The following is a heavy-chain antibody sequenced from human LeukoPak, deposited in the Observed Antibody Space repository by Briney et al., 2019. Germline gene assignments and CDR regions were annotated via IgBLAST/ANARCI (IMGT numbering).Heavy chain of an antibody. J-gene: IGHJ4*02. V-gene: IGHV3-23*01. CDR3: AKDFRIGYSAHFDY. D-gene: IGHD2-21*01. Sequence: TGGSLRLSCAASGFTFSSSAMSWVRQVPGKGLEWVSGISASGGSTSHADSVRGRFTISRDNSKNTLYLQMDSLRGEDTAVYYCAKDFRIGYSAHFDYWGQGALVTVSS. CDR1: GFTFSSSA. CDR2: ISASGGST.